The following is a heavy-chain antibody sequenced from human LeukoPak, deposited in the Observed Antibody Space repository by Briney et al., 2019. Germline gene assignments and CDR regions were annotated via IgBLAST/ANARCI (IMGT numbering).Heavy chain of an antibody. CDR3: ARVLIDILTGNGGFDP. CDR1: GYTFTRHH. V-gene: IGHV1-46*01. Sequence: ASVKVSCKASGYTFTRHHIHWVRQAPGQALEWMGIINPCGGSTNYAQEFQGRVTMTRDTSTSTVYMELSSLRSEDTAVYYCARVLIDILTGNGGFDPWGLGTLVTVSS. J-gene: IGHJ5*02. CDR2: INPCGGST. D-gene: IGHD3-9*01.